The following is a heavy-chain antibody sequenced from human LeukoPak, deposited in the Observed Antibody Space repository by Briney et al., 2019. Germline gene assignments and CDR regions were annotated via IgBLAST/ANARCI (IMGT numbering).Heavy chain of an antibody. CDR1: GGSTNTYY. J-gene: IGHJ5*02. Sequence: TSETLSLTCTVSGGSTNTYYWSWIRQPPGKGLEWIGYIYHSGSTNYNPSLKSRVTISVDTSKNQVSLKLTSVTAADTAVYYCARNKDAWELPFDPWGQGTLVTVSS. V-gene: IGHV4-59*01. CDR3: ARNKDAWELPFDP. D-gene: IGHD1-26*01. CDR2: IYHSGST.